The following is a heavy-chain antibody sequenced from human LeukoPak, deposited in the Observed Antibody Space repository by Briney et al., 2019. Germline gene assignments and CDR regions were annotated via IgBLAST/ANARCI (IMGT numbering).Heavy chain of an antibody. V-gene: IGHV3-21*05. CDR3: TRVQYFDY. CDR1: GFTFRSYS. Sequence: GGSLRLSCAASGFTFRSYSMNWVRQAPGKGLEWVSYSSSSSDIFHADSVKGRFTISRDNGRNSLYLQMNSLRAEDTAVYYCTRVQYFDYWGQGTLVTVSS. J-gene: IGHJ4*02. CDR2: SSSSSDI.